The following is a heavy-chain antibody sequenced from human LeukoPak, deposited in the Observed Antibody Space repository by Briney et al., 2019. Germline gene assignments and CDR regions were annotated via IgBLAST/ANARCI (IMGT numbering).Heavy chain of an antibody. CDR1: GGSISSSSYY. D-gene: IGHD5-18*01. CDR3: VAGTAMVMDWFDP. J-gene: IGHJ5*02. CDR2: IYYSGST. V-gene: IGHV4-39*01. Sequence: SETLSLTCTVSGGSISSSSYYWGWIRQPPGKGLEWIGSIYYSGSTYYNPSLKSRVTISEDTSKNQFSLRLSSVTAADTAVYYCVAGTAMVMDWFDPWGQGTLVTVSS.